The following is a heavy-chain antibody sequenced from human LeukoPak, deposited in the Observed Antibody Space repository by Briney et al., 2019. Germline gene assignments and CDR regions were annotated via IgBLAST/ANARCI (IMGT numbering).Heavy chain of an antibody. V-gene: IGHV4-4*07. CDR1: GGSISSYY. CDR2: IYTSGST. CDR3: ARKRQDWVVAPDDY. Sequence: SETLSLTCTVSGGSISSYYWSWIRQPAGKGLEWIGRIYTSGSTNYNPSLKSRVTMSVDTSKNQFSLKLSSVTAADTAVYYCARKRQDWVVAPDDYWGQGTLVTVSS. D-gene: IGHD3/OR15-3a*01. J-gene: IGHJ4*02.